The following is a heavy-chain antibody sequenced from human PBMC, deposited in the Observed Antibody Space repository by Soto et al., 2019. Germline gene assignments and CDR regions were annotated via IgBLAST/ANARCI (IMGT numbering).Heavy chain of an antibody. D-gene: IGHD2-15*01. CDR2: TYYRSKWYN. J-gene: IGHJ4*01. CDR3: ARASGYCSGGSCGRSYFDY. CDR1: GDSVSSNSAA. V-gene: IGHV6-1*01. Sequence: SQTLSLTCAISGDSVSSNSAAWNWIRQSPSRGLEWLGRTYYRSKWYNDYAVSVKSRITINPDTSKNQFSLQLNSVTPEDTAVYYCARASGYCSGGSCGRSYFDYWGQGTLLTVSS.